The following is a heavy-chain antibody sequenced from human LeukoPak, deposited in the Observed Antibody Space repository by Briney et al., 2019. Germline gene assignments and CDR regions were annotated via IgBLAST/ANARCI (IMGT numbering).Heavy chain of an antibody. CDR3: AKHFGFISSWYNY. V-gene: IGHV3-23*01. Sequence: GGSLRLSCAASGFSFSNYALSWVRQAPGKGLEWVSSISGSGGTTYYADSVTGRFTISRDNSKNTLYLQMNRLRAEDTAVYSCAKHFGFISSWYNYWGQGTLVTVSS. CDR2: ISGSGGTT. CDR1: GFSFSNYA. J-gene: IGHJ4*02. D-gene: IGHD6-13*01.